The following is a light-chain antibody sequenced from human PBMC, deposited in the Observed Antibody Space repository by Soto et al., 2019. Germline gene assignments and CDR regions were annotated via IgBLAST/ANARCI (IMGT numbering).Light chain of an antibody. Sequence: QSALTQPPSASGSPGQSVTISCTGTSSDVGGYNSVSWYQQHPGKAPKVMIYEVSKRPSGVPDRFSGSKSGNTASLTVSGLQAEYEADYYCSSYAGSNNVVFGGGTKLTVL. V-gene: IGLV2-8*01. J-gene: IGLJ2*01. CDR1: SSDVGGYNS. CDR2: EVS. CDR3: SSYAGSNNVV.